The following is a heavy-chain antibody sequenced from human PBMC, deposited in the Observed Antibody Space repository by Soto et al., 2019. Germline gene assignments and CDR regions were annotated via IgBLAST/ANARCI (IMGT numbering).Heavy chain of an antibody. CDR1: TESLRGYY. D-gene: IGHD6-19*01. CDR3: ARGLFSSGWYSYFAP. CDR2: ISQSGFT. Sequence: QVQLQQRGAGLLRPSETLSLTCAVSTESLRGYYWTWIRQSPGKGLEWIGEISQSGFTNYNPSLASRVTLSVNTSKSEFSLHLTSMTAADTALYYCARGLFSSGWYSYFAPWGQGTPVTVSS. V-gene: IGHV4-34*01. J-gene: IGHJ5*02.